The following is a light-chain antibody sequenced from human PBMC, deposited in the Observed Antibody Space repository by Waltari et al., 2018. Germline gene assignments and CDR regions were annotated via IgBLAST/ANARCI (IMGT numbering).Light chain of an antibody. CDR2: LNGDGSH. Sequence: QLVLTQSPSASAALGASVKLTCTLSSGPSTYTIAWHQQPPQKGPRYLMKLNGDGSHTKGDGIPDRFSGSSSGAERHLIISSLQSEDEADYYCQTWGTGIQVFGGGTKLTVL. CDR1: SGPSTYT. J-gene: IGLJ3*02. CDR3: QTWGTGIQV. V-gene: IGLV4-69*01.